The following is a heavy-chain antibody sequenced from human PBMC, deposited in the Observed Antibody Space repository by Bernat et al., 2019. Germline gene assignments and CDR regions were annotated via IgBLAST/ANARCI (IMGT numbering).Heavy chain of an antibody. CDR2: ISGSGGST. J-gene: IGHJ3*02. CDR1: GFTFSSYA. CDR3: AKDQDLQQWLVLAFDI. Sequence: EVQLLESGGGLVQPGGSLRLSCAASGFTFSSYAMSWVRQAPGKGLEWVSAISGSGGSTYSDSVKGRFTISRDNSKNTLYLQMNSLRAEDTAVYYCAKDQDLQQWLVLAFDIWGQGTMVTVSS. V-gene: IGHV3-23*01. D-gene: IGHD6-19*01.